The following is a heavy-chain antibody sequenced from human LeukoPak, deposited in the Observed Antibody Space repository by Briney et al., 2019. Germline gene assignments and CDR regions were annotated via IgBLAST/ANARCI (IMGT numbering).Heavy chain of an antibody. J-gene: IGHJ6*02. CDR2: IYYSGST. Sequence: SETLSLTCTVSGGSISSYYWSWIRQPPGKGLEWIGYIYYSGSTNYNPSLKSRVTISVDTSKNQFSLKLSSVTAADTAVYYCARRWMVRGVLYGMDVWGQGTTVTVSS. D-gene: IGHD3-10*01. CDR3: ARRWMVRGVLYGMDV. CDR1: GGSISSYY. V-gene: IGHV4-59*12.